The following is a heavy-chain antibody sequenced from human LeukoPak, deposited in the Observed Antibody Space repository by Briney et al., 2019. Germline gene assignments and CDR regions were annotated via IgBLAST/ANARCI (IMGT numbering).Heavy chain of an antibody. D-gene: IGHD3-16*01. V-gene: IGHV4-61*03. CDR2: NGNA. CDR3: ARVPGGPPNAFNI. CDR1: GGSVSSDIYH. J-gene: IGHJ3*02. Sequence: KTSETLSLTCIVSGGSVSSDIYHWSWIRQAPGKGLEWIGHNGNANYNPSLQSRVTISIDTSKNHFSLKLSSVTAADTAVYYCARVPGGPPNAFNIWGQGTMVTVSS.